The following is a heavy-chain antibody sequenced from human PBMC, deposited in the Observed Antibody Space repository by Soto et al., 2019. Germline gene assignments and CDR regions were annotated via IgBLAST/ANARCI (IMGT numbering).Heavy chain of an antibody. J-gene: IGHJ6*02. CDR2: IYYSGST. V-gene: IGHV4-31*03. Sequence: SXTLSLRCTVSGGSISSGGYYWSWIRQHPGKGLEWIGYIYYSGSTYYNPSLKSRVTISVDTSKNQFSLKLSSVTAADTAVYYCARRKAVNRAIRIAYGMDVWGQRTTVTVSS. CDR3: ARRKAVNRAIRIAYGMDV. CDR1: GGSISSGGYY. D-gene: IGHD3-3*02.